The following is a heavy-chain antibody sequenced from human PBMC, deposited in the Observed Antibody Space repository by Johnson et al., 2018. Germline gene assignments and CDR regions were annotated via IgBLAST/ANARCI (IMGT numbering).Heavy chain of an antibody. Sequence: VQLQESGPGLVKPSETLSLTCTVSGGSISSSSYYWGWIRQPPGKGLEWVGRIKSKAHGGTTDYAAPGKGRITISRDDSKSTVYLQMNSLKTEDTAVYYCTTDLPRDWDYDMDVWGQGTTVTVSS. D-gene: IGHD3/OR15-3a*01. V-gene: IGHV3-15*01. CDR3: TTDLPRDWDYDMDV. J-gene: IGHJ6*02. CDR2: IKSKAHGGTT. CDR1: GGSISSSSYY.